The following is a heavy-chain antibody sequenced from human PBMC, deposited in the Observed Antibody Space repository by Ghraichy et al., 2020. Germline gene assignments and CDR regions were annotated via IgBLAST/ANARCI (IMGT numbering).Heavy chain of an antibody. CDR1: GFSLSTSGVG. CDR2: IYWDDDK. V-gene: IGHV2-5*02. CDR3: AHAIAYTISTARYYLDY. J-gene: IGHJ4*02. D-gene: IGHD2-2*01. Sequence: SGPTLVKPTQTLTLTCTFSGFSLSTSGVGVGWIRQPPGQALEWLAVIYWDDDKRYSPSLKTRLTITKDTSKNQVVLTMTNMDPVDTATYYCAHAIAYTISTARYYLDYWGQETLVTVSS.